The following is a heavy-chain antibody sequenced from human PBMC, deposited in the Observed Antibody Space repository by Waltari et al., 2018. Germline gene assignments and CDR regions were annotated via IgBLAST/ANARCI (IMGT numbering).Heavy chain of an antibody. CDR1: GGSISSSSYY. CDR2: IYYSGST. D-gene: IGHD6-13*01. V-gene: IGHV4-39*01. CDR3: AGQRILAGYSSSWPNDAFDI. Sequence: QLQLQESGPGLVKPSETLSLTCTVSGGSISSSSYYWGWIRQPPGKGLEWIGSIYYSGSTYYHPSLKSRVTISVDTSKNQFSLKLSSVTAADTAVYYCAGQRILAGYSSSWPNDAFDIWGQGTMVTVSS. J-gene: IGHJ3*02.